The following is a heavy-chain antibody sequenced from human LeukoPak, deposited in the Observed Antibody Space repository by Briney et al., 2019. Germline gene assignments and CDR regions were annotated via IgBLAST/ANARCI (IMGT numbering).Heavy chain of an antibody. CDR3: ARRGYFEY. Sequence: PSETLSLTCTVSGASISSYSWNWIRQPPGKGLEWIGYISNSGSTNYNPSLKSRVTISVDTSKNQFSLTLSSVTAADTAVYYCARRGYFEYWGQGTLVTVTA. J-gene: IGHJ4*02. V-gene: IGHV4-59*08. CDR2: ISNSGST. CDR1: GASISSYS.